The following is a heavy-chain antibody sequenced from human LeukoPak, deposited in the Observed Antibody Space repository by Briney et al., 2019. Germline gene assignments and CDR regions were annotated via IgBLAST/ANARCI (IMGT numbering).Heavy chain of an antibody. CDR3: ARGRYSGYDLLSF. D-gene: IGHD5-12*01. CDR1: GGSITGYS. CDR2: IYYSGDT. Sequence: PSETLSLTCSVSGGSITGYSWSWIRQPPGKGLEWIGYIYYSGDTYYNASLKSRVSFSVDTSQNQFSLKLKSVTAADTAVYYCARGRYSGYDLLSFWGQGTLVTVSS. V-gene: IGHV4-59*01. J-gene: IGHJ4*02.